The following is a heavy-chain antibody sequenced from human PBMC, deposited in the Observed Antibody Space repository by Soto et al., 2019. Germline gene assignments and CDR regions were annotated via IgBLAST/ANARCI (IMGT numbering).Heavy chain of an antibody. D-gene: IGHD2-8*01. V-gene: IGHV3-23*01. CDR1: GFTFSSYA. CDR2: ISGSGGST. J-gene: IGHJ4*02. CDR3: AKVSNGVWGKPLHWHY. Sequence: GGSLRLSCAASGFTFSSYAMSWVRQAPGKGLEWVSAISGSGGSTYYADSVKGRFTISRDNSKNTLYLQMNSLRAEDTAVYYCAKVSNGVWGKPLHWHYWGQGTLVTVSS.